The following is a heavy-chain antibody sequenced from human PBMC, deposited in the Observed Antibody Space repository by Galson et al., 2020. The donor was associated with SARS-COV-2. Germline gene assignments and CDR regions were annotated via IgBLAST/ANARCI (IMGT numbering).Heavy chain of an antibody. Sequence: SQASETLSLTCAVYGGTLSASYWSWIRQPPGKGLEWIGEVNHRGTTNYNPPLKSRVSISVDRSKTQVSLNLKSVTAADTAVYYCASFVYADWGQGTPVTVSS. CDR2: VNHRGTT. D-gene: IGHD1-20*01. CDR1: GGTLSASY. J-gene: IGHJ4*02. V-gene: IGHV4-34*08. CDR3: ASFVYAD.